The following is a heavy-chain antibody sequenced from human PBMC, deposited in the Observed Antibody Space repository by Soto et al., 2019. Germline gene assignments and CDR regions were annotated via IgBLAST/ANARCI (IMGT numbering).Heavy chain of an antibody. CDR2: IYTTGSA. CDR1: GVSIKTYY. D-gene: IGHD3-9*01. V-gene: IGHV4-4*07. J-gene: IGHJ5*02. CDR3: ARDDYYDSNNWFDP. Sequence: ASETLSLTCAVSGVSIKTYYLSWIRKPAGKGLEWIGRIYTTGSANHNPSLKSRVTMSVDTSKNQVSLKLTSVTAADAGVYYCARDDYYDSNNWFDPWGQGILVTVS.